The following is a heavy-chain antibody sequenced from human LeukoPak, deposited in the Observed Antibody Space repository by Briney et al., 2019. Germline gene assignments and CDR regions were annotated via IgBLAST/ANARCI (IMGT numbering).Heavy chain of an antibody. CDR1: GGTFSIYA. V-gene: IGHV1-69*13. D-gene: IGHD3-3*01. CDR3: ASSRYYDFWSGYQRRNYYYYGMDV. Sequence: VASVKVSCTASGGTFSIYAISWVRQAPGQGLEWMGGIIPIFGTANYAQKFQGRVTITADESTSTAYMELSSLRSEDTAVYYCASSRYYDFWSGYQRRNYYYYGMDVWGQGTTVTVSS. CDR2: IIPIFGTA. J-gene: IGHJ6*02.